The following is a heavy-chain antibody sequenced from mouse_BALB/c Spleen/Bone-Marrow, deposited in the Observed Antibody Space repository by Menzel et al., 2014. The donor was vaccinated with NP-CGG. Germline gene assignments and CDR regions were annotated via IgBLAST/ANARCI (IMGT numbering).Heavy chain of an antibody. V-gene: IGHV5-6-3*01. CDR2: INSNGGIT. CDR3: AKNQEAFDY. CDR1: GFTFSNYG. J-gene: IGHJ2*01. D-gene: IGHD3-2*02. Sequence: EVKVVESGGGLVRPGGSLKLSCAASGFTFSNYGMSWVRQTPDKRLELVATINSNGGITYYPDSVKGRFTISRDNAKNTLYLQMSSLKSEDTAMYYCAKNQEAFDYWGQGTTLTVSS.